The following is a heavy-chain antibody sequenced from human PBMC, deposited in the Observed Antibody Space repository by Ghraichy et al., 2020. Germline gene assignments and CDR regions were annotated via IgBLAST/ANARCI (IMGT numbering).Heavy chain of an antibody. CDR3: ARERGGGCSSTSCYGYYNYYMDV. J-gene: IGHJ6*03. CDR2: IYTSGST. V-gene: IGHV4-61*02. D-gene: IGHD2-2*01. Sequence: SQTLSLTCTVSGGSISSGSYYWSWIRQPAGKGLEWIGRIYTSGSTNYNPSLKSRVTISVDTSKNQFSLKLSSVTAADTAVYYWARERGGGCSSTSCYGYYNYYMDVWGKGTTVTVSS. CDR1: GGSISSGSYY.